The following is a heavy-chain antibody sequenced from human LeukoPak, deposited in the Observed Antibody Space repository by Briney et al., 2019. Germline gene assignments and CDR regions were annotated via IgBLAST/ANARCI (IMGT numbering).Heavy chain of an antibody. D-gene: IGHD3-22*01. CDR3: ARAVFYDSSGPTPFDY. CDR1: GFTFSSYE. V-gene: IGHV3-48*03. Sequence: PGGSLRLSCAASGFTFSSYEMNWVRQAPGKGLEWVSYISSSGSTIYYADSVKGRFTISRDNAKNSLYLQMNSLGAEDTAVYYCARAVFYDSSGPTPFDYWGQGTLVTVSS. J-gene: IGHJ4*02. CDR2: ISSSGSTI.